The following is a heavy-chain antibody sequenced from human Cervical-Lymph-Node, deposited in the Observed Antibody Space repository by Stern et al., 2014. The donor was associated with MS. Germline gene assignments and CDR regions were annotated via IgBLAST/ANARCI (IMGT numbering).Heavy chain of an antibody. CDR2: IYHRGST. CDR3: AREGYSSSYDAFDI. D-gene: IGHD6-6*01. J-gene: IGHJ3*02. V-gene: IGHV4-4*02. Sequence: QVQLQESGPGLVKPSGTLSLTCAVSGGSISSSNWWSWVRQPPGKGLEWIGEIYHRGSTNYNPSLKSRVTISVEKAKNQFPLKLSSVTAADTAVYYCAREGYSSSYDAFDIWGQGTMVTVSS. CDR1: GGSISSSNW.